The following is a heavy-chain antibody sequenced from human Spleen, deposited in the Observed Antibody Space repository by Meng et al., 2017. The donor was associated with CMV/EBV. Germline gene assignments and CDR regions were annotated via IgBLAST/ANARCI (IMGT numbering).Heavy chain of an antibody. V-gene: IGHV3-23*01. Sequence: GGSLRLSCAASGFTFSSYAMSWARQAPGKGLEWVSAISGSGGSTYYADSVKGRFTISRDNSKNTLYLQMNSLRAEDTAVYYCARIQQDYRYGMDVWGQGTTVTVSS. CDR1: GFTFSSYA. D-gene: IGHD4/OR15-4a*01. CDR2: ISGSGGST. CDR3: ARIQQDYRYGMDV. J-gene: IGHJ6*02.